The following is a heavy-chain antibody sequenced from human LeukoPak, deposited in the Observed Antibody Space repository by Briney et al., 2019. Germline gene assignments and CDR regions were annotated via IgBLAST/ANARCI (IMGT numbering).Heavy chain of an antibody. D-gene: IGHD3-16*01. V-gene: IGHV4-28*01. CDR1: GYSISSSNW. CDR2: IYYSGST. Sequence: PSDTLSLTCAVSGYSISSSNWWGWIRQPPGKGLEWIGYIYYSGSTYYNPSLKSRVTISVDTSKNQFSLKLSSVTAADTAVYYCARHGREDYVWGSSPSTPFDYWGQGTLVTVSS. CDR3: ARHGREDYVWGSSPSTPFDY. J-gene: IGHJ4*02.